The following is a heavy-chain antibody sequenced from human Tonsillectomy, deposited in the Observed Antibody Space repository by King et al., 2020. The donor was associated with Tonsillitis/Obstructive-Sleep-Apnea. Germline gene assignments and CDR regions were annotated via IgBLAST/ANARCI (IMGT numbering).Heavy chain of an antibody. V-gene: IGHV5-51*01. CDR2: IYPGDSDT. CDR1: GYSFTSYW. D-gene: IGHD3-22*01. CDR3: ARHTSSGYYSYYYGMDV. J-gene: IGHJ6*02. Sequence: QLVQSGAEVKKPGESLKISCKGSGYSFTSYWIGWVRQMPGKGLEWMGIIYPGDSDTRYSPSFQGQVTISADKSISTAYLQRSSLKASDTAMYYCARHTSSGYYSYYYGMDVWGQGTTVTVSS.